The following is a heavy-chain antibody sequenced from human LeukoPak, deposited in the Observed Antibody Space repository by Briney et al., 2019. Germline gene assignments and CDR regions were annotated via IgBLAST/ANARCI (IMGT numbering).Heavy chain of an antibody. V-gene: IGHV3-23*01. Sequence: PGGSLRLSCAASGFTFSSYTLNWVRQAPGKGLEWVSAITGRGDSTYYADSVKGRFTISRDNSKNTLFLQMNSLRADDTAVYYCATRNSCANGVCYGLGYWGQGTLVTVSS. CDR2: ITGRGDST. CDR1: GFTFSSYT. J-gene: IGHJ4*02. D-gene: IGHD2-8*01. CDR3: ATRNSCANGVCYGLGY.